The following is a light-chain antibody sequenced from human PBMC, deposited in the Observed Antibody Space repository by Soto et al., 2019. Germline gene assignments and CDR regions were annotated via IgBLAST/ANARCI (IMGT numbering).Light chain of an antibody. CDR3: QQYNNWPYT. J-gene: IGKJ2*01. CDR2: GAS. Sequence: EIVMTQSPATLSVSPGERAALSCRASQSVSSNFAWYQQKPGQAPRLLIYGASTRATGIPARFSGSGSGTEFTITISSLQYEDFEVYYCQQYNNWPYTFGQGTKLEIK. CDR1: QSVSSN. V-gene: IGKV3-15*01.